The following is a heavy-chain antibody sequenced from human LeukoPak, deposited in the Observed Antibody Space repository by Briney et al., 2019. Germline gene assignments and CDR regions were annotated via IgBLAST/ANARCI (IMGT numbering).Heavy chain of an antibody. CDR1: GYTFTSYD. D-gene: IGHD3-10*01. Sequence: ASVKVSCKASGYTFTSYDINWVRQATEQGLEWMGWMNPNSGNTGYAQKFQGRVTMTRNTSISTAYMELSSLRSEDTAVYYCARGSRWFGELGWFDPWGQGTLVTVSS. CDR2: MNPNSGNT. V-gene: IGHV1-8*01. CDR3: ARGSRWFGELGWFDP. J-gene: IGHJ5*02.